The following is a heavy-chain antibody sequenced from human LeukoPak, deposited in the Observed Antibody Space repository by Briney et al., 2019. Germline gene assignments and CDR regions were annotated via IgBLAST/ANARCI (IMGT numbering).Heavy chain of an antibody. CDR2: ISNSGAYM. D-gene: IGHD1-26*01. CDR1: GFTFSTYS. Sequence: PGGSLRLSCAASGFTFSTYSVNWVRQAPGKGLEWVSSISNSGAYMYYADSVKGRFTIFRDNPKNLLYLQMSSLRAEDTAVYYCARLSGSYGRYYLDYWGQGTLVTVSS. J-gene: IGHJ4*02. CDR3: ARLSGSYGRYYLDY. V-gene: IGHV3-21*06.